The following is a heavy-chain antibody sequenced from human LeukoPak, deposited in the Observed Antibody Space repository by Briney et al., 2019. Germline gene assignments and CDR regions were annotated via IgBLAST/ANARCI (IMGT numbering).Heavy chain of an antibody. CDR2: ITSSSSYK. CDR1: GFTFSNYN. CDR3: ARDPYSGAYYEGYYYYYMGV. V-gene: IGHV3-21*01. J-gene: IGHJ6*03. D-gene: IGHD1-26*01. Sequence: GGSLRLSCAAPGFTFSNYNMNWVRQAPGKGLEWISSITSSSSYKFYADSVKGRFTISRDNAKNSLYLQMNSLRAEDTAVYYCARDPYSGAYYEGYYYYYMGVWGKGTTVTVSS.